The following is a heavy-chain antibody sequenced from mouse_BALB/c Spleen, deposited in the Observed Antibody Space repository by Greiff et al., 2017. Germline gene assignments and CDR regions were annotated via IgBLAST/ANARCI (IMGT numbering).Heavy chain of an antibody. D-gene: IGHD2-14*01. Sequence: VQLQQSGAELVKPGASVKLSCTASGFTFSDTYMYWVKQRPEQGLEWIGRIDPANGNTKYDPKFQGKATITADTSSNTAYLQLSSLTSEDTAFYYCARCTTVFDYWGQGTTLTVSS. CDR3: ARCTTVFDY. CDR1: GFTFSDTY. V-gene: IGHV14-3*02. J-gene: IGHJ2*01. CDR2: IDPANGNT.